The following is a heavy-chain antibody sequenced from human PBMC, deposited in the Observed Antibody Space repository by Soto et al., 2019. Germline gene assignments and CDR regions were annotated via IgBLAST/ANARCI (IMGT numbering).Heavy chain of an antibody. V-gene: IGHV4-59*01. CDR2: IHYNGDT. CDR1: GGSFRSNY. CDR3: AGFGDVWFRDRGPMDL. J-gene: IGHJ6*02. Sequence: QVQLQESGPGLLKPSETLSLTCTVSGGSFRSNYWSWMRQSPGKTLEWIGNIHYNGDTNYNPSLTRRVTISLDKSRNQSALRVDFVTDADTAVYYCAGFGDVWFRDRGPMDLWGQGTTVTVSS. D-gene: IGHD3-3*01.